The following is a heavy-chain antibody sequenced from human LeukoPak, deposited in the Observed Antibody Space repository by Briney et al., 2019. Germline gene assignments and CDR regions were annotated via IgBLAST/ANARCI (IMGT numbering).Heavy chain of an antibody. D-gene: IGHD3-16*01. CDR3: ARDLLFGELGY. V-gene: IGHV4-61*01. CDR2: IYYSGST. CDR1: GGSVSSGSYY. J-gene: IGHJ4*02. Sequence: PSETLSLTCTVSGGSVSSGSYYWSWIRQPPGKGLEWIGYIYYSGSTNYNPSLKSRVTISVDTSKNQFSLKLSSVTAADTAVYYCARDLLFGELGYWGQGTLVTVSS.